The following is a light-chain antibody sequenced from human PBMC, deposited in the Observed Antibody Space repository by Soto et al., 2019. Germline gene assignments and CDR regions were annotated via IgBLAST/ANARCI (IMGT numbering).Light chain of an antibody. V-gene: IGKV3-11*01. CDR1: QSVSSY. J-gene: IGKJ3*01. CDR2: DAS. Sequence: EIVLTQSPATLSLSPGERATLSCRASQSVSSYLAWYQHKPGPAPRLLISDASNRATGIPARFSGSGSGTDFTLTISNLEPEDCAVYYCQYRSNWLFTFGPGTKVHIK. CDR3: QYRSNWLFT.